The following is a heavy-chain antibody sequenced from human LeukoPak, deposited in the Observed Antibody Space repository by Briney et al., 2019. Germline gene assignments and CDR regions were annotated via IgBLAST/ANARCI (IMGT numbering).Heavy chain of an antibody. D-gene: IGHD3-9*01. V-gene: IGHV3-23*01. CDR1: GFTFSSYA. CDR2: ISGSGGST. J-gene: IGHJ4*02. Sequence: GGSLRLSCAASGFTFSSYAMSWVRQAPGKGLEWVSAISGSGGSTYYADSVKGRFTISRDNSKNTLYPQMNSLRAEDTAVYYCAKEPYYDILTYYFDYWGQGTLVTVSS. CDR3: AKEPYYDILTYYFDY.